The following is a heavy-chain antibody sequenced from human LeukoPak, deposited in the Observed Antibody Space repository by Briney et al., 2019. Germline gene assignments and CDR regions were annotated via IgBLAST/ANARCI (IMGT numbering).Heavy chain of an antibody. CDR1: GYTFTSSD. D-gene: IGHD3-10*01. J-gene: IGHJ3*02. CDR2: ISAYNGNT. Sequence: ASVKVSCKASGYTFTSSDINWVRQATGQGLEWMGWISAYNGNTNYAQKLQGRVTMTTDTSTSTAYIELRSLRSDDTAVYYCARAWDYYGSLDAFDIWGQGTMVTVSS. V-gene: IGHV1-18*01. CDR3: ARAWDYYGSLDAFDI.